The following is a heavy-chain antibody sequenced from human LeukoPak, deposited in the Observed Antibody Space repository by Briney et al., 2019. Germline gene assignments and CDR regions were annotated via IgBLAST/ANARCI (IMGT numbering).Heavy chain of an antibody. D-gene: IGHD3-22*01. CDR2: IYYSGST. CDR1: GGSISSYY. V-gene: IGHV4-59*01. Sequence: SETLSLTCTVSGGSISSYYWSWIRQPPGKGLEWIGYIYYSGSTNYNPSLKSRVTISVDRSKNQFSLKLSSVTAADTAVYYCARDSRYYYDISGYYYENAFDIWGQGTMVTVSS. J-gene: IGHJ3*02. CDR3: ARDSRYYYDISGYYYENAFDI.